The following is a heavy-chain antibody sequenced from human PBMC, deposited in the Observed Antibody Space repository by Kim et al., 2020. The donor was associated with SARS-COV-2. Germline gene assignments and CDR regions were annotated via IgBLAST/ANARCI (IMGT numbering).Heavy chain of an antibody. D-gene: IGHD3-10*01. CDR1: GYTFTSYA. Sequence: ASVKVSCKASGYTFTSYAMHWVRQAPGQRLEWMGWINAGNGNTKYSQKFQGRVTITRDTSASTAYMELSSLRSEDTAVYYCARDQAPLWFGVNEPYNWFDPWGQGTLVTDSS. V-gene: IGHV1-3*01. CDR3: ARDQAPLWFGVNEPYNWFDP. CDR2: INAGNGNT. J-gene: IGHJ5*02.